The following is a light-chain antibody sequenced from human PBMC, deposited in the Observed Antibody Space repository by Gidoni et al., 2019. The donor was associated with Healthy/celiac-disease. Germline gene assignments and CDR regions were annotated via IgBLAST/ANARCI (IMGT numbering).Light chain of an antibody. CDR2: KAS. CDR1: QSISSW. Sequence: IQMTQSPSTLSASLGDRVTITCRASQSISSWLVWYQQKPGKAPKLLIYKASSLESGVPSRFSGSGSGTEFTLTISSLQPDDFATYYCQQYNSYPWTFXXXTKVEIK. CDR3: QQYNSYPWT. J-gene: IGKJ1*01. V-gene: IGKV1-5*03.